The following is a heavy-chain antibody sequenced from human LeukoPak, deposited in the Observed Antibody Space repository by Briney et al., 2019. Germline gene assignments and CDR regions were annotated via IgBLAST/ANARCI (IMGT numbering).Heavy chain of an antibody. CDR1: GYTFTSYA. Sequence: ASVKVSCKASGYTFTSYAMHWVRQAPGQRLEWMGWINAGNGNTKYSQKFQGRVTMTRDTSISTAYMELSRLRSDDTAVYYCARDPTEGDFDYWGQGTLVTVFS. J-gene: IGHJ4*02. V-gene: IGHV1-3*01. CDR2: INAGNGNT. CDR3: ARDPTEGDFDY. D-gene: IGHD3-16*01.